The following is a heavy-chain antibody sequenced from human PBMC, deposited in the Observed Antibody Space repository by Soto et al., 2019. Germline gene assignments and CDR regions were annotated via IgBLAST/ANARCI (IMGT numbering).Heavy chain of an antibody. V-gene: IGHV5-10-1*01. CDR2: IDPSDSYT. CDR3: AVFAERKRSSAFDI. J-gene: IGHJ3*02. CDR1: GYSFTNYW. D-gene: IGHD3-16*01. Sequence: TGQSLKISCKGSGYSFTNYWISRMRQMHGKGLEWMGRIDPSDSYTNYSPSFQGHVTISADKSISTAYLQWSSLKASDTAMYYCAVFAERKRSSAFDIWGQGTMVTVSS.